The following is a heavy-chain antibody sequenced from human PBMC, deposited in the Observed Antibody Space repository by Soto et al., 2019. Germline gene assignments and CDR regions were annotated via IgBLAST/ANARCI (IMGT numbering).Heavy chain of an antibody. D-gene: IGHD2-15*01. J-gene: IGHJ6*02. Sequence: SVKVSCKASGGTFSSDAFSWVRQAPGQGLEWMGGIIPTSGTANYAQKFQGRAAITADESTSTAYMELSSLTSEDTAVYFCARGQGYCSGGICYYYYYGMDVWGQGTTVTVSS. V-gene: IGHV1-69*13. CDR3: ARGQGYCSGGICYYYYYGMDV. CDR2: IIPTSGTA. CDR1: GGTFSSDA.